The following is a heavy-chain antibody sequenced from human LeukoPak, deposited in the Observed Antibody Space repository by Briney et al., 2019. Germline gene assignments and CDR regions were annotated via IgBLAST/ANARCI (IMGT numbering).Heavy chain of an antibody. CDR3: ARDLRTVLGWYFDL. Sequence: WGSLRLSCAASGFTFSSYSMNWVRHAPGNGLEWVSSISSSSSYIYYADSVKGRFTISRDNAKISLYLQMNSLRAEDTAVYYCARDLRTVLGWYFDLWGRGTLVTVSS. CDR2: ISSSSSYI. J-gene: IGHJ2*01. CDR1: GFTFSSYS. V-gene: IGHV3-21*01. D-gene: IGHD4/OR15-4a*01.